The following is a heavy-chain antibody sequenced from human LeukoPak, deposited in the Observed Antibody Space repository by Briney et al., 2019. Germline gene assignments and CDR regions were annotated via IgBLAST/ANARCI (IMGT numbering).Heavy chain of an antibody. Sequence: PGGSLRLSCAASGFTFSSCWMHWVRQVPGKGLVWVSRINTDGRSTSYVDTVKGRFTMSRDNAKNTLYLQMNSLRAEDTAVYYCVRDVWGDRDSYFDYWGQGTLVTVSS. V-gene: IGHV3-74*01. J-gene: IGHJ4*02. CDR2: INTDGRST. CDR1: GFTFSSCW. D-gene: IGHD2-21*01. CDR3: VRDVWGDRDSYFDY.